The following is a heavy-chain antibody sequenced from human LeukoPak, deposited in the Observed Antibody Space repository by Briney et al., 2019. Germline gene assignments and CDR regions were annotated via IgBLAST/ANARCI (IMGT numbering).Heavy chain of an antibody. CDR2: IYHSGST. CDR3: ARPYDFWSGYYL. V-gene: IGHV4-38-2*01. CDR1: GYSISSGYY. J-gene: IGHJ4*02. D-gene: IGHD3-3*01. Sequence: PSETLSLTCAVSGYSISSGYYWGWIRQPPGKGLEWIGSIYHSGSTYYNPSLKSRVTISVDTSKNKFSLKLSSVTAADTAVYYCARPYDFWSGYYLWGQGTLVAVSS.